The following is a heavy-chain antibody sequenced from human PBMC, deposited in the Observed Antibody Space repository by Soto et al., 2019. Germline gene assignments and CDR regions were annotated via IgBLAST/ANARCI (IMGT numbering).Heavy chain of an antibody. CDR1: GFTFSSYD. V-gene: IGHV3-23*01. Sequence: EVQLLESGGGSVQPGGSLRLSCAASGFTFSSYDVSWVRQAPGKGLEWVSLISGGGGSTYYADSVKGRFTISRDNSNNTLYLQMNSLRGEDTALYYCAKVDRYKWNDVPHSDYWGQGTLVTVSS. J-gene: IGHJ4*02. D-gene: IGHD1-20*01. CDR3: AKVDRYKWNDVPHSDY. CDR2: ISGGGGST.